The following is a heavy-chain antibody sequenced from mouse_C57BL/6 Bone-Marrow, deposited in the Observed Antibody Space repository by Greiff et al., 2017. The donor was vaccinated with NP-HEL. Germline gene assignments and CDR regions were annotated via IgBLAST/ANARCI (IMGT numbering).Heavy chain of an antibody. CDR2: IYPSSGNT. Sequence: VQLQQSGAELARPGASVKLSCKASGYTFTSYGISWVKQRPGQGLEWIGEIYPSSGNTYYNEKFKGKATLTADKSSSTAYMELRSLTSEDSAVYFGARDYYGSSYWFAYWGQGTLVTVSA. CDR1: GYTFTSYG. CDR3: ARDYYGSSYWFAY. D-gene: IGHD1-1*01. V-gene: IGHV1-81*01. J-gene: IGHJ3*01.